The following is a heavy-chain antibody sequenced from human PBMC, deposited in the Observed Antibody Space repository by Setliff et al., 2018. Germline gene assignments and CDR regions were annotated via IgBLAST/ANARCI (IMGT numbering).Heavy chain of an antibody. V-gene: IGHV3-23*01. J-gene: IGHJ4*01. Sequence: GESLRLSCAASGFSFRTYAMSWVRQAPGKGLEWVSTITIDDAYSYYADSVKGRFTISRDNSQNTLYLQMNSLRAEDTAVYYCAKEKSSSTWYERKPFDCWGHGTPVTVSS. CDR3: AKEKSSSTWYERKPFDC. D-gene: IGHD6-13*01. CDR2: ITIDDAYS. CDR1: GFSFRTYA.